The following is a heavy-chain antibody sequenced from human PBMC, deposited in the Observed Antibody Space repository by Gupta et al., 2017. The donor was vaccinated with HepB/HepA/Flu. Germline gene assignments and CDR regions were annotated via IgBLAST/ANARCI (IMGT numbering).Heavy chain of an antibody. Sequence: QVQLVESGGGVVHPGTSLRLSCAASGFTFSSYGMHWVRQAPGKGLEWVAVIWFDGNNEYYADSVKGRFTVSRDNSKNTLYLQMNSLRAEDTAVYYCAKGVAGRLEDYYYYYMDVWGKGTKVTVSS. D-gene: IGHD6-6*01. CDR3: AKGVAGRLEDYYYYYMDV. V-gene: IGHV3-33*06. CDR2: IWFDGNNE. J-gene: IGHJ6*03. CDR1: GFTFSSYG.